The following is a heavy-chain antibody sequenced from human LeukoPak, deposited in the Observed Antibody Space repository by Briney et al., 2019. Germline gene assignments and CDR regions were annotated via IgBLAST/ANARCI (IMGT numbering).Heavy chain of an antibody. J-gene: IGHJ4*02. V-gene: IGHV3-33*01. CDR3: ARYRGSDFGYFDY. CDR1: GFTFSSYG. D-gene: IGHD1-26*01. CDR2: TWNDGSNK. Sequence: GGSLRLSCAASGFTFSSYGIHWVRQAPGKGLEWVASTWNDGSNKDYADSVKGRFTISRDDSKNTLSLQMSSLRAEDTAMYYCARYRGSDFGYFDYWGQGTLVTVSS.